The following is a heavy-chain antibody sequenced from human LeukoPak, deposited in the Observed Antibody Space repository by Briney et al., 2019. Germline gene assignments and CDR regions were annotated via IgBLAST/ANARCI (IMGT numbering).Heavy chain of an antibody. CDR3: ARGGDYYDSSGYYDDAFDI. CDR1: GYTFIGYY. V-gene: IGHV1-2*02. J-gene: IGHJ3*02. D-gene: IGHD3-22*01. Sequence: GASVKVSCTASGYTFIGYYVHWVRQAPGQGPEWMGWINSKSGGTNYAQKFQGRVAMTRDTSISTAYMELSRLRSGDTAVYYCARGGDYYDSSGYYDDAFDIWGQGTMVTVSS. CDR2: INSKSGGT.